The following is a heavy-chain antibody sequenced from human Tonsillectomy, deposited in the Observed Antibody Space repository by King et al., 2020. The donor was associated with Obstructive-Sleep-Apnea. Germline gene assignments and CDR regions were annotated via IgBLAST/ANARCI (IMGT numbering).Heavy chain of an antibody. CDR1: GYNFKTYG. Sequence: VQLVESGGEVKKPGASVRVSCKASGYNFKTYGLSWVRQAPGQGLEWMGWISGHNGDTNYAQRHRGRVVMTADTTTSTAYMELSSLTPDDTAVYYCARDLFYYNSGTSYEDTFDIWGQGTMVTVSS. CDR3: ARDLFYYNSGTSYEDTFDI. V-gene: IGHV1-18*01. CDR2: ISGHNGDT. D-gene: IGHD3-10*01. J-gene: IGHJ3*02.